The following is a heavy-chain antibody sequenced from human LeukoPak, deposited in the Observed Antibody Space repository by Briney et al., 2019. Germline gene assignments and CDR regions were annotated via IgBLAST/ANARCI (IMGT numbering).Heavy chain of an antibody. CDR3: ARSLYCSSTSCYRKMGY. D-gene: IGHD2-2*01. CDR2: INHSGGST. Sequence: ASVRVSCKASGYTFTSYYMHWVRQAPGQGLEWMGIINHSGGSTSYAQKFQGRVTITRNTSISPAYMELSSLRSEGTAVYYCARSLYCSSTSCYRKMGYWGQGTLVTVSS. V-gene: IGHV1-46*01. CDR1: GYTFTSYY. J-gene: IGHJ4*02.